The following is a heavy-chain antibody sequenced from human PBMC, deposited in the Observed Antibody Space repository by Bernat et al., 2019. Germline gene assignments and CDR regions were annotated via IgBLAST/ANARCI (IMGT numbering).Heavy chain of an antibody. V-gene: IGHV4-59*01. D-gene: IGHD3-10*01. CDR2: VSNSGAS. CDR3: ARGGLLWFGDPFDF. Sequence: QVQLQESGPGLVKPSETLALTCTVSGGSINSFYWSWIRQPPGKGLEWIAYVSNSGASKYNPSLRSRVTISIDTSNNQFSLKLNSVTAADTTVYYCARGGLLWFGDPFDFWSQGTLVTFSS. J-gene: IGHJ4*02. CDR1: GGSINSFY.